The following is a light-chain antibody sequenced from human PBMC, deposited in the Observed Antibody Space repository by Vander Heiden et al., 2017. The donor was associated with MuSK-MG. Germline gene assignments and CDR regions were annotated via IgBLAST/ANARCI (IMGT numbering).Light chain of an antibody. Sequence: EVVLTQSPATLSLSPGERATLSCRASQSISSYLAWYQQRPGQAPRLLIYDASNRATGIPARCSGSGSGTDFTLTISSLEPEDFAVYYCQQRNIWPPITFGQGTRLXIK. CDR1: QSISSY. CDR3: QQRNIWPPIT. CDR2: DAS. J-gene: IGKJ5*01. V-gene: IGKV3-11*01.